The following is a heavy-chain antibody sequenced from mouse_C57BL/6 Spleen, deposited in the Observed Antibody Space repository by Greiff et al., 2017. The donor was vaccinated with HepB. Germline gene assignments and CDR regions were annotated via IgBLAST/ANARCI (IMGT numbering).Heavy chain of an antibody. Sequence: VKLMESGPGLVAPSQSLSITCTVSGFSLTSYGVHWVRQPPGKGLEWLVVIWSDGSTTYNSALKSRLSISKDNSKSQVFLKMNSLQTDDTAMYYCARHPNWDVYAMDYWGQGTSVTVSS. D-gene: IGHD4-1*01. CDR3: ARHPNWDVYAMDY. CDR1: GFSLTSYG. V-gene: IGHV2-6-1*01. J-gene: IGHJ4*01. CDR2: IWSDGST.